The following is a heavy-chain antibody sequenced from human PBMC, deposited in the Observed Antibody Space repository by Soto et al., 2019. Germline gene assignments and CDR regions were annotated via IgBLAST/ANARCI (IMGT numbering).Heavy chain of an antibody. Sequence: ALVKVSCKASGYTISGYYMHWVRQAPGQGLEWMGWINPNSGGTNYAQKFQGRVTMTRDTSISTAYMGLSRLRSDDTAVYYCVYSSNALGMDVWGQGTTVTVSS. D-gene: IGHD6-13*01. CDR3: VYSSNALGMDV. J-gene: IGHJ6*02. CDR2: INPNSGGT. V-gene: IGHV1-2*02. CDR1: GYTISGYY.